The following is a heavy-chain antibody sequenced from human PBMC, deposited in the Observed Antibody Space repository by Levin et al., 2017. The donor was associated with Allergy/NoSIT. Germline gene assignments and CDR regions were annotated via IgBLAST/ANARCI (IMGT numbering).Heavy chain of an antibody. D-gene: IGHD5-12*01. J-gene: IGHJ6*02. CDR2: ISGSGGST. V-gene: IGHV3-23*01. CDR3: AKDNVDIVATSPAPGMDG. CDR1: GFTFSSYA. Sequence: PGGSLRLSCAASGFTFSSYAMSWVRQAPGKGLEWVSAISGSGGSTYYADSVKGRFTISRDNSKNTLYLQMNSLRAEDTAVYYCAKDNVDIVATSPAPGMDGWGQGTTVTVSS.